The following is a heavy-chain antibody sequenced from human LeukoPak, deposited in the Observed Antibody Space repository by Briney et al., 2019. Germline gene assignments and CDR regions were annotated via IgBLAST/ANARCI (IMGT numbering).Heavy chain of an antibody. CDR2: ISWNSGSI. D-gene: IGHD1-26*01. CDR1: GFTFDDYA. Sequence: PGRSLRLSCAASGFTFDDYAMHWVRQAPGKGLEWVSGISWNSGSIGYADSVKGRFTISRDNSKNTLYLQMNSLRAEDTAVYYCANDRRVVGAARDYWGQGTLVTVSS. J-gene: IGHJ4*02. V-gene: IGHV3-9*01. CDR3: ANDRRVVGAARDY.